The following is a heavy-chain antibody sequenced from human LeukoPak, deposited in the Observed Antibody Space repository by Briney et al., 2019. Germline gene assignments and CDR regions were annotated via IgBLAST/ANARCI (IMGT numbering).Heavy chain of an antibody. CDR3: ARGRGYYEAEYFQH. Sequence: GASVKVSGKASGGTFSSYAISWVRQAPGQGLEWMGRIIPILGIANYAQKFQGRVTITADKSTSTAYMELSSLRSEDTAVYYCARGRGYYEAEYFQHWGQGTLVTVSS. J-gene: IGHJ1*01. D-gene: IGHD3-22*01. V-gene: IGHV1-69*04. CDR1: GGTFSSYA. CDR2: IIPILGIA.